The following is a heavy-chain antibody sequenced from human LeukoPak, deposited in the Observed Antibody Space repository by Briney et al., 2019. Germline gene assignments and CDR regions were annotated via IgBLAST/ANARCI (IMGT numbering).Heavy chain of an antibody. Sequence: GGSLRLSCAASGFTFSSYWMSWVRQAPGKGLEWVANIKQDGGEKYYVDSVKGRFTISRDNAKNSLYLQMNSLRAEDTAVYYCATDHLRVGATGASDTWGQGTMVTVSS. J-gene: IGHJ3*02. CDR1: GFTFSSYW. CDR3: ATDHLRVGATGASDT. CDR2: IKQDGGEK. V-gene: IGHV3-7*05. D-gene: IGHD1-26*01.